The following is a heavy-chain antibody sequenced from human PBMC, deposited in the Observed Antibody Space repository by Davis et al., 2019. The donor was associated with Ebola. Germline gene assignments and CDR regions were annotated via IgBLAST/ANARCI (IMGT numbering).Heavy chain of an antibody. V-gene: IGHV4-61*08. CDR1: GDSVVSGGSHTSPAKY. J-gene: IGHJ6*02. CDR3: ARDYGPFLGMDV. Sequence: MPSETLSLTCTVSGDSVVSGGSHTSPAKYWSWIRQHPGKGLEWIGYIYYTGSTNYNPSLKSRVTISVDTSKNQFSLKLSSVTAADTAVYYCARDYGPFLGMDVWGQGTTVTVSS. CDR2: IYYTGST. D-gene: IGHD3-3*01.